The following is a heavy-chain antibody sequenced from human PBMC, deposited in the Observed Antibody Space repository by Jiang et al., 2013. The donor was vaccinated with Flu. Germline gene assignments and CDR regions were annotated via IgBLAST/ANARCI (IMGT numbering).Heavy chain of an antibody. D-gene: IGHD2-15*01. Sequence: RLSCAASGFTFSSYAMSWVRQAPGKGLEWVSAISGSGGSTYYADSVKGRFTISRDNSKNTLYLQMNSLRAEDTAVYYCAKEEEGLDCSGGSCYFISVGRIDYWGQGTLVTVSS. V-gene: IGHV3-23*01. CDR3: AKEEEGLDCSGGSCYFISVGRIDY. CDR2: ISGSGGST. J-gene: IGHJ4*02. CDR1: GFTFSSYA.